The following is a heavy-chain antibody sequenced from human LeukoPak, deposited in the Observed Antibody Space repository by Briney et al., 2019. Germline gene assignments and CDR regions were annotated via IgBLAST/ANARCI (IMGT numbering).Heavy chain of an antibody. CDR1: GFTFSSYA. J-gene: IGHJ6*03. CDR3: ARSELGYNYYYMDV. CDR2: ISGSGGST. V-gene: IGHV3-23*01. D-gene: IGHD7-27*01. Sequence: GGSLRLSCAASGFTFSSYAMSWVRQAPGKGLEWVSAISGSGGSTYYADSVKGRFTISRDNSKNTLYLQMNSLRAEDTATYYCARSELGYNYYYMDVWGKGTTVTVSS.